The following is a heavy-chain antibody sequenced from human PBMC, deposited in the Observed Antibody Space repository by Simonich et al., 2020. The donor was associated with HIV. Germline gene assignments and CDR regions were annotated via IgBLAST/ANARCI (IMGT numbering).Heavy chain of an antibody. J-gene: IGHJ4*02. V-gene: IGHV4-34*04. D-gene: IGHD3-3*01. CDR2: INHSGIT. CDR1: GGSFSGYY. CDR3: ARRDRELILYFDY. Sequence: QVQLQQWGAGLLKPSETLSLTCAVYGGSFSGYYWSWIRQPPGKGQEWIGEINHSGITNHKSSLNSRATISVDKSKNQFSLKLSSVTAADTAIYYCARRDRELILYFDYWGQGNLVTVSS.